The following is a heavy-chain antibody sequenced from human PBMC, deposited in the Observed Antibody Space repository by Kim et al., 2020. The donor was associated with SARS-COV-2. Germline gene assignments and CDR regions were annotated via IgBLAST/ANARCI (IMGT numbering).Heavy chain of an antibody. V-gene: IGHV6-1*01. Sequence: SRWYNDYAVSVQSRITINADTSKNQFYLQLNSVTPEDTDVYYCTSGCAFDIWGQGTVVTVSS. J-gene: IGHJ3*02. CDR3: TSGCAFDI. CDR2: SRWYN.